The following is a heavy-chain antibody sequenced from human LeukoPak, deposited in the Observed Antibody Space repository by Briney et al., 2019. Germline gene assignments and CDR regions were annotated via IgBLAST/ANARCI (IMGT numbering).Heavy chain of an antibody. V-gene: IGHV3-30*04. CDR2: ISYDGSNK. CDR1: GFTFSSYA. Sequence: GGSLRLSCAASGFTFSSYAMHWVRQAPGKGLEWVAVISYDGSNKYYADSVKGRFTISRDNSKNTLYLQMNSLRAEDTAVYYCASFTMIVVGTVPGLYWGQGTLVTVSS. D-gene: IGHD3-22*01. CDR3: ASFTMIVVGTVPGLY. J-gene: IGHJ4*02.